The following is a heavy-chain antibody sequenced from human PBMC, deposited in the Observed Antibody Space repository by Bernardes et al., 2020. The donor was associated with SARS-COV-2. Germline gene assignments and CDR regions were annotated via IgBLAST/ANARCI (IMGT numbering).Heavy chain of an antibody. Sequence: GGSLRLSCAASGFTFSSYWMHWVRQAPGKGLVWVSRINGDWGSISYADSVKGRFTISRDNAKSTLYLHMKSLTAEDTAVYYCARGSGNYWLDYWGQGTLISVSA. CDR2: INGDWGSI. V-gene: IGHV3-74*01. J-gene: IGHJ4*02. CDR3: ARGSGNYWLDY. CDR1: GFTFSSYW. D-gene: IGHD1-26*01.